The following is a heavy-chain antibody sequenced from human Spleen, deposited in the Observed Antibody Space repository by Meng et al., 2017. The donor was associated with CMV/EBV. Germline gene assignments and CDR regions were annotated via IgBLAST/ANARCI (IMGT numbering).Heavy chain of an antibody. Sequence: SGPTLVKPTQTLTLTCTVSGLSLSTNGVGVGWIRQPPGKALEWLALIYWNDDKRYTSSLKTRLTITKDTSENQVVLTMTNMDPVDTGTYYCAHRVWGSGRAFDIWGQGTMVTVSS. CDR2: IYWNDDK. J-gene: IGHJ3*02. CDR1: GLSLSTNGVG. CDR3: AHRVWGSGRAFDI. D-gene: IGHD3-16*01. V-gene: IGHV2-5*01.